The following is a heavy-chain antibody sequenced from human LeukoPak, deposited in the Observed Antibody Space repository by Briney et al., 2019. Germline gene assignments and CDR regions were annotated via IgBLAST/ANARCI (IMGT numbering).Heavy chain of an antibody. V-gene: IGHV4-30-4*01. CDR2: IYYSGTT. CDR1: GGSISSGDYY. D-gene: IGHD3-10*01. J-gene: IGHJ4*02. Sequence: SSQTLSLTCTVSGGSISSGDYYWSWIRQPPGKGLEWIGYIYYSGTTYYNPSLKSRVTISVDTSKNQFSLKLTSVTAADTAVYYCARGPYGSGSYYWGQGTLVTVSS. CDR3: ARGPYGSGSYY.